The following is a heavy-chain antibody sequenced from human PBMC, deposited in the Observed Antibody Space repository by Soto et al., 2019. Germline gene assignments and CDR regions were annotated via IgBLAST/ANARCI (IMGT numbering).Heavy chain of an antibody. J-gene: IGHJ6*02. V-gene: IGHV1-69*01. CDR3: ARDLIAARRRVFYYYGMDV. D-gene: IGHD6-6*01. CDR1: GGTFTTYA. Sequence: QVQLVQSGAEVKKPGSSVKVSCKASGGTFTTYAISWVRQAPGQGLEWMGGIIPIFGTANYAQKFQGRVTINADEATSTAYMELGSLRSEDTAVYYCARDLIAARRRVFYYYGMDVWGQGTTVTVSS. CDR2: IIPIFGTA.